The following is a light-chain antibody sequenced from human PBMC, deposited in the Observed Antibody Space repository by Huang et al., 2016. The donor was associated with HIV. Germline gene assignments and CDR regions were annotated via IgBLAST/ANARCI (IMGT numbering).Light chain of an antibody. V-gene: IGKV3-11*01. CDR2: DAS. CDR3: QQRSKWPLT. J-gene: IGKJ4*01. CDR1: QSVSDF. Sequence: EIVLTQSPATLSLSPGQRVTLSCRARQSVSDFLAWYQQKPGQAPRLRIYDASKRATGIPARFSGSGAGTDFTLTISSLEPEDFAVYYCQQRSKWPLTFGGGTKVESK.